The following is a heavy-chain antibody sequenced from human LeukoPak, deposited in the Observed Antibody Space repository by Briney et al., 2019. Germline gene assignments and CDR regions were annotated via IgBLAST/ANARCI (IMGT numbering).Heavy chain of an antibody. D-gene: IGHD1-26*01. CDR2: IKQDGSEK. Sequence: GGSLRLSCAASGFTFSNYWMSWVRQAPGKGLEWVANIKQDGSEKYYVDSVKGRFTISRDNAKNSLYLQMNSLRVEDTAVYYCARAYGGGSYYSDYWGQGTLVTVSS. V-gene: IGHV3-7*01. CDR1: GFTFSNYW. J-gene: IGHJ4*02. CDR3: ARAYGGGSYYSDY.